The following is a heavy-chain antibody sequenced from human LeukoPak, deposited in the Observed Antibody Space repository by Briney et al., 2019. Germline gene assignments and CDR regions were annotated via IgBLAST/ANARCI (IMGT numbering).Heavy chain of an antibody. CDR1: GFTFSTYT. V-gene: IGHV3-21*01. Sequence: GGSLRLSCAASGFTFSTYTMNWVRQAPGKGLEWVSSISTSSSYIYYADSVKGRFTISRDNAKNSLYLQMNSLRAEDTAVYYCARVRAVNDYRGQGTLVTVSS. J-gene: IGHJ4*02. CDR3: ARVRAVNDY. CDR2: ISTSSSYI. D-gene: IGHD3-10*01.